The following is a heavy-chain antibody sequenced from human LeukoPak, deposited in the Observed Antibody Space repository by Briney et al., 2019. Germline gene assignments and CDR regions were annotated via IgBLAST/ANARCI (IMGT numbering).Heavy chain of an antibody. V-gene: IGHV4-34*01. J-gene: IGHJ4*02. D-gene: IGHD5-24*01. CDR3: ARGGDGYNDYWGY. CDR2: INHSGST. Sequence: SETLSLTCAVYGGSFSGYYWSWIRQPPGKGLEWIGEINHSGSTNYNPSLKSRVTISVDTSKNQCSLKLSSVTAADAAVYYCARGGDGYNDYWGYGGQGTVVTV. CDR1: GGSFSGYY.